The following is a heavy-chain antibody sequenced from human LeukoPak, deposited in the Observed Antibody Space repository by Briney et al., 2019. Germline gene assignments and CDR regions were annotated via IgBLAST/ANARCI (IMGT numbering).Heavy chain of an antibody. J-gene: IGHJ3*02. CDR3: ARDSSSWLNDAFDI. CDR1: GGSISSGGYY. CDR2: IYHSGST. D-gene: IGHD6-13*01. Sequence: PSETLSLTCTVSGGSISSGGYYWSWIRQPPGKGLEWIGYIYHSGSTYYNPSLKSRVTISVDRSKNQFSLKLSSVTAADTAVYYCARDSSSWLNDAFDIWGQGTMVTVSS. V-gene: IGHV4-30-2*01.